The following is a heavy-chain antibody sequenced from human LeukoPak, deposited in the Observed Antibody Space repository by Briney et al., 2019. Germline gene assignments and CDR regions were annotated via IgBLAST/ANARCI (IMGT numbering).Heavy chain of an antibody. CDR2: ISYDGSNK. CDR1: GFTFSSYG. V-gene: IGHV3-30*03. CDR3: ARESPLLLWDTSDAFDI. J-gene: IGHJ3*02. Sequence: AGGSLRLSCAASGFTFSSYGMHWVRQAPGKGLEWVAVISYDGSNKYYADSVKGRFTISRDNSKNTLYLQMNSLRAEDTAVYYCARESPLLLWDTSDAFDIWGQGTMVTVSS. D-gene: IGHD3-10*01.